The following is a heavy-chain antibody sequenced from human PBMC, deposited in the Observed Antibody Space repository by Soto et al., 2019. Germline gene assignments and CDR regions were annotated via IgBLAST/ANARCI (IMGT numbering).Heavy chain of an antibody. V-gene: IGHV4-59*01. CDR3: ARGPPPYCDSSGRHYYFDY. CDR1: GGSITSDY. CDR2: LYNSGIT. D-gene: IGHD3-22*01. Sequence: SETLSLTCTVSGGSITSDYWTWIRQPPGKGLEYIGYLYNSGITNYNPSLKSRVTISIDTSKNQFSLKLSSVTTADTAVYFCARGPPPYCDSSGRHYYFDYWGQGTLVTVSS. J-gene: IGHJ4*02.